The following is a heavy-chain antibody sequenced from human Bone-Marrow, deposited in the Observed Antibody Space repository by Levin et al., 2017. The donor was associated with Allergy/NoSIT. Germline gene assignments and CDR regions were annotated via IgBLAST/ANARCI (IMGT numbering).Heavy chain of an antibody. CDR1: GFTFYTYT. Sequence: KSGGSLRLSCAASGFTFYTYTMNWVRQAPGKGLEWVSSMSSSSSYTSYADSVKGRFTISRDNAKNSLYLQMNSLRVEDTAVYYCARDLTSGWYERNYYYGMDVWGQGTTVTVSS. V-gene: IGHV3-21*01. CDR2: MSSSSSYT. CDR3: ARDLTSGWYERNYYYGMDV. J-gene: IGHJ6*02. D-gene: IGHD6-19*01.